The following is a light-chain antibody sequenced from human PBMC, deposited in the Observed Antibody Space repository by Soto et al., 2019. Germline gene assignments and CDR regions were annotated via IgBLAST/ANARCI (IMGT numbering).Light chain of an antibody. CDR2: AAS. V-gene: IGKV1-9*01. CDR1: QAMSSS. J-gene: IGKJ2*01. CDR3: QHLNEYRYT. Sequence: IQLTQSPSFLSASVGDRVTITCRASQAMSSSLAWYQHNPGKAPKLLIYAASTLQNGVPSSFSGSGSGTEFTPTISGVQPGDFPAYYCQHLNEYRYTFGQGTKVEI.